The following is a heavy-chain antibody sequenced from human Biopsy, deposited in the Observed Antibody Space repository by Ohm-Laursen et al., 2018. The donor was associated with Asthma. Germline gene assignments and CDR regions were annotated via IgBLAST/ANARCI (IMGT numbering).Heavy chain of an antibody. CDR3: ARDKPSHIDYYYRMDV. CDR1: GFTFSSYA. Sequence: SLRLSCAASGFTFSSYAMHWVRQAPGKGLEWVAVISYDGSNKYYADSVKGRFTISRDNSKNTLYLQMNSLRAEDTAVYYCARDKPSHIDYYYRMDVWGQGTTVTVSS. V-gene: IGHV3-30-3*01. CDR2: ISYDGSNK. J-gene: IGHJ6*02.